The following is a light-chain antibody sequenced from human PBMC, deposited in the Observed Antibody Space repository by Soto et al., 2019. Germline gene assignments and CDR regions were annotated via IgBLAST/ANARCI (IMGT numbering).Light chain of an antibody. CDR1: QTVRSSY. J-gene: IGKJ4*01. CDR2: GAF. Sequence: IFLTQSPGSLSLSSGERATLSCRASQTVRSSYLAWYQQRPGQPPKLLIYGAFNRAIGTPDRFSGSESGRDYHLTISRLDPEDSAVYYCNQYGDSITFGGGTKVEI. CDR3: NQYGDSIT. V-gene: IGKV3-20*01.